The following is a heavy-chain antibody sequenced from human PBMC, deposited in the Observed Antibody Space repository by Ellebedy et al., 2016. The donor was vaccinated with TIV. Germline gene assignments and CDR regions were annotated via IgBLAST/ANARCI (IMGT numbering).Heavy chain of an antibody. CDR1: GGTFRTYT. CDR2: ILPISPTP. CDR3: ARGKDSGNYVGWFDP. J-gene: IGHJ5*02. V-gene: IGHV1-69*13. D-gene: IGHD4-11*01. Sequence: ASVKVSRKASGGTFRTYTVTWVRQAPGQGLEWVGGILPISPTPNYAQKFQGRVTITADESANIVYMELSSLSSEDTAVYYCARGKDSGNYVGWFDPWGQGTLVTVSS.